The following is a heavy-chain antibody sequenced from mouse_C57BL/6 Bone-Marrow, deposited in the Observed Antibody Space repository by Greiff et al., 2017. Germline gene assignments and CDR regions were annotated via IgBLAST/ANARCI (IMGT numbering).Heavy chain of an antibody. CDR2: IYPRSGNT. D-gene: IGHD4-1*01. J-gene: IGHJ3*01. CDR1: GYTFTSYG. Sequence: QVQLQQSGAELARPGASVKLSCTASGYTFTSYGISWVKQRTGQGLEWIGEIYPRSGNTYYNEKFKGKATLTADKSSSTAYMELRSLTSEDSAVYFCARGTGGFAYWGQGTLVTVSA. V-gene: IGHV1-81*01. CDR3: ARGTGGFAY.